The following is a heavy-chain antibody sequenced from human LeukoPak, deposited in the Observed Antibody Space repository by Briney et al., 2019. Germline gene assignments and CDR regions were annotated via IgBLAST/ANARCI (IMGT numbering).Heavy chain of an antibody. CDR3: TRDSGTTGVVKFDP. CDR1: GGSINSYY. D-gene: IGHD4-23*01. J-gene: IGHJ5*02. V-gene: IGHV4-4*07. Sequence: SETLSLTCTVSGGSINSYYWRWLRQPAERGLECIARIYASGSTTYNPSLRSRVAISMDTSKNQFSLRLTSVTAADTAVYYCTRDSGTTGVVKFDPWGQGILVTVSS. CDR2: IYASGST.